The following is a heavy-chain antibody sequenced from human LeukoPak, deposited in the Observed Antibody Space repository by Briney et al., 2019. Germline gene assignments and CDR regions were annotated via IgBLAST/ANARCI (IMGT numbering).Heavy chain of an antibody. CDR3: ARRGYRAHASGDDAFDI. D-gene: IGHD5-18*01. CDR1: GYTFTNYG. CDR2: ISVYNGNT. J-gene: IGHJ3*02. Sequence: ASVKVSCKASGYTFTNYGISWVRQAPGQGLECVGWISVYNGNTRYTQSLQGRVTMTTDTSTSTAYMELRSLRSDDTAVYYCARRGYRAHASGDDAFDIWGQGTMVTVSS. V-gene: IGHV1-18*04.